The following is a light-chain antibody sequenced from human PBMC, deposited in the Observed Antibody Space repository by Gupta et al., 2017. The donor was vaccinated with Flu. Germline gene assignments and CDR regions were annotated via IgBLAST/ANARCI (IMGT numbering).Light chain of an antibody. Sequence: DIRMTQSPSTLSGSVGDRLIITCRASQSISSRLAWYQQKPGKAPNLLIYEASTLQTGVPPRFSGSGSGTEFTLTISRLQPDDVATYYCQHYDIYSGTFGQGTKVELK. CDR3: QHYDIYSGT. CDR1: QSISSR. CDR2: EAS. V-gene: IGKV1-5*03. J-gene: IGKJ1*01.